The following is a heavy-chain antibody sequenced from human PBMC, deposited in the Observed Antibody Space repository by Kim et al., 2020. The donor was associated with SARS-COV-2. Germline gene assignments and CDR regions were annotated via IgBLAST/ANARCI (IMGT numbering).Heavy chain of an antibody. CDR3: ARHESHSYGYLSYYYYGMDV. Sequence: GESLKISCKGSGYSFTSYWISWVRQMPGKGLEWMGRIDPSDSYTNYSPSFQGHVTISADKSISTAYLQWSSLKASDTAMYYCARHESHSYGYLSYYYYGMDVWGQGTTVTVSS. J-gene: IGHJ6*02. V-gene: IGHV5-10-1*01. CDR1: GYSFTSYW. D-gene: IGHD5-18*01. CDR2: IDPSDSYT.